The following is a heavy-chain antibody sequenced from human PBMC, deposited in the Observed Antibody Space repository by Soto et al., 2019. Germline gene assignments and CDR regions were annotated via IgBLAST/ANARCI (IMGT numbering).Heavy chain of an antibody. Sequence: KASETLSLTCTVSGGSISSSYWSWIRQPPGKGLEWLAYIYDDGSAHYNSSLKSRVTISVDTANNQVSLRMRSLTAADTAVYYCGRVVEGATRHTDLDSWGQGTLVTVSS. V-gene: IGHV4-59*04. CDR3: GRVVEGATRHTDLDS. CDR1: GGSISSSY. D-gene: IGHD2-21*01. J-gene: IGHJ5*01. CDR2: IYDDGSA.